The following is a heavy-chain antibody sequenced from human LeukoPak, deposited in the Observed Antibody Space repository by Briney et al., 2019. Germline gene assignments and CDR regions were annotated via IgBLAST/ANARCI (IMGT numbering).Heavy chain of an antibody. Sequence: SVKVSCKASGYTFTGYYMHWVRQAPGQGLEWMGRIIPVFGTTIYAQKFQGRVTITADEYTRIAYMELTSLRSDDTAVYYCARGTGTGSDLADWGQGTPVTVSS. V-gene: IGHV1-69*13. CDR2: IIPVFGTT. CDR1: GYTFTGYY. CDR3: ARGTGTGSDLAD. D-gene: IGHD1-26*01. J-gene: IGHJ4*02.